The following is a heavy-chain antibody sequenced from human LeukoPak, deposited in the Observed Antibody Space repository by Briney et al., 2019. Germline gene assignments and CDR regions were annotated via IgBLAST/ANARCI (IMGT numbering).Heavy chain of an antibody. CDR3: ARGFSPDC. J-gene: IGHJ4*02. CDR1: GFTFSTYS. V-gene: IGHV3-48*01. CDR2: ISSSSATI. D-gene: IGHD3-3*01. Sequence: PGGSLRLSCAASGFTFSTYSMNWVRQAPGKGLEWVSYISSSSATIFYADSVKGRFPISRDNAKNSLYLQMNSLRAEDTAVYYCARGFSPDCWGQGTLITVSS.